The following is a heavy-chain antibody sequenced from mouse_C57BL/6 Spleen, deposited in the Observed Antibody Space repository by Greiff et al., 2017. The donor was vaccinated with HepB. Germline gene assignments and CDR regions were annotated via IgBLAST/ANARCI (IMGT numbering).Heavy chain of an antibody. CDR3: ARKFAIYYGDYDMVFGC. CDR1: GYTFTDYY. CDR2: IGPGGGCT. D-gene: IGHD2-13*01. Sequence: QVQLKESGAELVKPGASVKISCKASGYTFTDYYINWVKQRPGQGLEWIGNIGPGGGCTYYNEKVKGNATLTADKSYSTAYMQLSSLTSEDTAVYLCARKFAIYYGDYDMVFGCWGHSPTLS. V-gene: IGHV1-77*01. J-gene: IGHJ2*01.